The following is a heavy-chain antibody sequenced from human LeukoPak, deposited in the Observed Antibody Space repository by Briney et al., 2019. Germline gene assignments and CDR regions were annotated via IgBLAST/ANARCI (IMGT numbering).Heavy chain of an antibody. J-gene: IGHJ6*03. CDR3: ARATYGSGSYLGRFYSYCMDV. CDR2: IKQDGSEK. V-gene: IGHV3-7*01. D-gene: IGHD3-10*01. Sequence: GGSLRLSCVASGFTFSSYWMSWVRQAPGKGLEWVANIKQDGSEKYYVDSVKGRFTISRDNAKNSLYLQMNSLRAEDTAVYYCARATYGSGSYLGRFYSYCMDVWGKGTTVTVSS. CDR1: GFTFSSYW.